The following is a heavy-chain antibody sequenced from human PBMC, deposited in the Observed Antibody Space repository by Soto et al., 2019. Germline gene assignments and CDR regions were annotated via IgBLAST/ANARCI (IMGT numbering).Heavy chain of an antibody. CDR3: VRSIEGYSYFDY. V-gene: IGHV3-74*01. D-gene: IGHD6-6*01. J-gene: IGHJ4*02. Sequence: GGSLRLSCAASGFTFSNYWMHWVRQVPGEGLMWVSRINSDGSSSAYADSVKGRFTISRDNAKNTLFLQVNSLRAEDTAVYYCVRSIEGYSYFDYWGQGSLVTVSS. CDR2: INSDGSSS. CDR1: GFTFSNYW.